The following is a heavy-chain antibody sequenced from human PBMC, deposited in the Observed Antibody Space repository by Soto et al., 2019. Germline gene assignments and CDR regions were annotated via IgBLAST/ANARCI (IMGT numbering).Heavy chain of an antibody. Sequence: SETLSLTCTVSGGSISSRDSYWGWIRQPPGKGLEWIGSFHYSGSTYYNPSLKSRVTISVDTSKNQLSPRVTSVTAADTAVYYCARGFARSHFDYWGQGTVVTVSS. V-gene: IGHV4-39*01. J-gene: IGHJ4*02. CDR1: GGSISSRDSY. CDR2: FHYSGST. CDR3: ARGFARSHFDY.